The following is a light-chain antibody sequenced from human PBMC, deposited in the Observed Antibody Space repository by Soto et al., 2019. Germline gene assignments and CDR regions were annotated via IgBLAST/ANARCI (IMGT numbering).Light chain of an antibody. J-gene: IGKJ4*01. CDR2: GTS. CDR3: QQYASSPLLT. Sequence: ETLLTQSPGTLSLCEGETAPLSCRASQTIGRTYLAWYQQKPGQAPRLLIFGTSSRATGIPDRFSGSGSGTDFTLSISRLESEDFAVYYCQQYASSPLLTFGGGTKVDIK. CDR1: QTIGRTY. V-gene: IGKV3-20*01.